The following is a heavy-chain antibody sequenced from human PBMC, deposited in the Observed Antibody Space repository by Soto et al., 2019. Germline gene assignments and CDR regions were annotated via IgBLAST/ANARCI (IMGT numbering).Heavy chain of an antibody. CDR1: GAAISSSDDF. CDR3: ARAPIE. J-gene: IGHJ4*01. V-gene: IGHV4-31*03. D-gene: IGHD1-26*01. Sequence: SETLSLTCTVSGAAISSSDDFCSWIRHHPGKRLEWIGYIYYTGSTYYNPSLKPRVTISVDTSKNQFSLKLSSVTAAHTAVYYCARAPIEWGQGTLVTVSS. CDR2: IYYTGST.